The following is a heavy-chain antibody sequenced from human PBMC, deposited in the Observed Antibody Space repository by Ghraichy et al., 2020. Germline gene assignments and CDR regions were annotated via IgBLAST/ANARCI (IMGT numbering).Heavy chain of an antibody. CDR1: GGSISSSSYY. CDR3: AREEKEVTMIVVVITTGFDY. D-gene: IGHD3-22*01. CDR2: IYYSGST. V-gene: IGHV4-39*07. J-gene: IGHJ4*02. Sequence: ETLSLTCTVSGGSISSSSYYWGWIRQPPGKGLEWIGSIYYSGSTYYNPSLKSRVTISVDTSKNQFSLKLSSVTAADTAVYYCAREEKEVTMIVVVITTGFDYWGQGTLVTVSS.